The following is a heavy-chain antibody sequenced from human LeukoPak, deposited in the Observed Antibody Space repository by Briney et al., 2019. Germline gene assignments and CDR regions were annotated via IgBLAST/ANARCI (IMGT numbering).Heavy chain of an antibody. V-gene: IGHV4-30-2*05. CDR1: GGSISSGDYS. D-gene: IGHD6-13*01. CDR2: IYNNGRT. CDR3: ARGRSSSWSSFDY. Sequence: SQTLSLTCDVSGGSISSGDYSWTWIRQPPGKGLEWIGYIYNNGRTYYNPSLKSRVTISVDTSKNLFSLKVSSVTAADAAVYYCARGRSSSWSSFDYWGQGTLVTVSS. J-gene: IGHJ4*02.